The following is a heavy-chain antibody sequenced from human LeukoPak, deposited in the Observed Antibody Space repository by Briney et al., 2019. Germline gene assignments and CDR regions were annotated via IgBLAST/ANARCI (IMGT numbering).Heavy chain of an antibody. D-gene: IGHD3-10*01. V-gene: IGHV4-4*02. J-gene: IGHJ3*02. CDR2: IHYSGTT. CDR1: GGSISSDYW. CDR3: ARGSHDTIRGVLDI. Sequence: SETLSLTCAVSGGSISSDYWWSWVRQPPGKGLEYIGEIHYSGTTNYSPSLKSRVTISLDKSKNQFSLNLNSVTAADTAVFYCARGSHDTIRGVLDIWGQGTMVTDSS.